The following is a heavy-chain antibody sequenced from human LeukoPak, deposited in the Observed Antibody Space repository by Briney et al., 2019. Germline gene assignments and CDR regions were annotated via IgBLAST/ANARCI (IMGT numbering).Heavy chain of an antibody. CDR3: ARGITFGGVVDPFDY. J-gene: IGHJ4*02. D-gene: IGHD3-16*02. Sequence: PSETLSLTCGVYGESIRGYYWTWIRQTPGKGLEWIGVIDHSESTKYNPSLKSRVTISADTSKNQLSLRLSSVTAADTAVYYCARGITFGGVVDPFDYWGQGTLVTVSS. CDR2: IDHSEST. CDR1: GESIRGYY. V-gene: IGHV4-34*01.